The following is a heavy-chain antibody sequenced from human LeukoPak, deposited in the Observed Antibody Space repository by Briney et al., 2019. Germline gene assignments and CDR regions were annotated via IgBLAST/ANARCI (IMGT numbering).Heavy chain of an antibody. D-gene: IGHD5-18*01. CDR3: ARGPKRIQLWLRPHNWFDP. J-gene: IGHJ5*02. CDR2: ISTSGSTI. Sequence: PGGSLRLSCAASGFTFSSYEMNWVRQAPGKGLEWVSYISTSGSTIYYADSVKGRFTISRDNAKNSLYLQMNSLRAEDTAVYYCARGPKRIQLWLRPHNWFDPWGQGTLVTVSS. V-gene: IGHV3-48*03. CDR1: GFTFSSYE.